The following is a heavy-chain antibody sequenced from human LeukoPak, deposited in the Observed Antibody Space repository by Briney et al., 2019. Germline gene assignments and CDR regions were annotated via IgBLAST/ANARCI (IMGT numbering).Heavy chain of an antibody. CDR1: GFTVNSNY. J-gene: IGHJ6*02. Sequence: GGSLRLSCEASGFTVNSNYMSWVRQAPGKGLEGVSSIYSGGTTSYADSVRGRFTISRHHSENTLFLQMDSLRTEDTAVYYCATLPIVVTSARIWGQGTSVTVSS. CDR2: IYSGGTT. D-gene: IGHD2-15*01. CDR3: ATLPIVVTSARI. V-gene: IGHV3-53*04.